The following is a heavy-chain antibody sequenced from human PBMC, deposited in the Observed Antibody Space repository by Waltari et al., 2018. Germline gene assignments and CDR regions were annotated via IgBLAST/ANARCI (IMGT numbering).Heavy chain of an antibody. J-gene: IGHJ3*02. V-gene: IGHV3-53*01. CDR2: IYSGGST. CDR3: ASVSPYSYGDYDI. CDR1: GFTVSSNY. D-gene: IGHD4-17*01. Sequence: EVQLVESGGGLIQPGGSLRLSCAASGFTVSSNYMSWVRQAPGKGLEWVSVIYSGGSTYYADSVKGRFTISRDNSKNTLYLQMNSLRAEDTAVYYCASVSPYSYGDYDIWGQGTMVTVSS.